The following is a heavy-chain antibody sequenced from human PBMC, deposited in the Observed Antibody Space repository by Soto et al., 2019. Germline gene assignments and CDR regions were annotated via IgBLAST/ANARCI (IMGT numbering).Heavy chain of an antibody. CDR3: AREFCSGGSCPLYYGMDD. V-gene: IGHV1-3*01. CDR2: INAGNGNT. J-gene: IGHJ6*02. Sequence: ASVKVSCKASGYSFTAYAIHWVRQAPGQGLEWMGWINAGNGNTKYSQKFQGRVTITGDTSASTAYMELSSLRSEDTAVYYCAREFCSGGSCPLYYGMDDWGQGTTVTVSS. CDR1: GYSFTAYA. D-gene: IGHD2-15*01.